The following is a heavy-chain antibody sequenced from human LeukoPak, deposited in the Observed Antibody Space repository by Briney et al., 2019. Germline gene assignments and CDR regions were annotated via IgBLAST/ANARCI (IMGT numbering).Heavy chain of an antibody. Sequence: ASVKVSCMASGNTFTTYGISWVRQAPGQGLEWMGWISTYSGNTNLAQNLQGRVTMTTDTSTSTAYMELRSLRSDDTAVYYCARANGDYPDWGQGTLVTVSS. V-gene: IGHV1-18*01. D-gene: IGHD4-17*01. J-gene: IGHJ4*02. CDR3: ARANGDYPD. CDR2: ISTYSGNT. CDR1: GNTFTTYG.